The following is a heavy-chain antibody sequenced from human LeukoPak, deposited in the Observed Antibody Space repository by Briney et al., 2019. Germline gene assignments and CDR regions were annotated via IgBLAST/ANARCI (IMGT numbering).Heavy chain of an antibody. Sequence: PSETLSLTCTVSGGSISSHYWSWIRQPPGKGLEWIGYIYYSGSTNYTNYNPSLKSRVTISVDTSKNQFSLKLSSVTAADTAVYYCARDLIVSVGDWYFDLWGRGTLVTVSS. CDR3: ARDLIVSVGDWYFDL. CDR2: IYYSGSTNYT. D-gene: IGHD3-16*02. CDR1: GGSISSHY. J-gene: IGHJ2*01. V-gene: IGHV4-59*11.